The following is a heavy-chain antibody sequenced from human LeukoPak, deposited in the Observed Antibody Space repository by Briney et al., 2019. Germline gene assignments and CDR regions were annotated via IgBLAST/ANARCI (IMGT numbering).Heavy chain of an antibody. J-gene: IGHJ6*02. V-gene: IGHV3-74*01. D-gene: IGHD7-27*01. CDR1: GFTFSSYW. CDR2: INSDGSST. CDR3: ARNPSGFYYYYYGMDV. Sequence: GGSLRLSCAASGFTFSSYWMHWVRQAPGRGLVWVSRINSDGSSTSYADSVKGRFTISRDNAKNTLYLQMNSLRAEDTAVYYCARNPSGFYYYYYGMDVWGQGTTVTVSS.